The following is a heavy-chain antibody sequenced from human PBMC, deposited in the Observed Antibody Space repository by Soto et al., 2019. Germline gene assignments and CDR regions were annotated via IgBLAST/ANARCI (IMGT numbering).Heavy chain of an antibody. J-gene: IGHJ6*03. CDR2: INPNSGGT. Sequence: GASVKVSCKASGYTFTGYYMHWVRQVPGQGLEWMGWINPNSGGTNYAQKFQGWVTMTRDTSISTAYMELSRLRSDDTAVYYCARGGRIAAAGTYYYYYMDVWGKGTTVTVSS. D-gene: IGHD6-13*01. CDR3: ARGGRIAAAGTYYYYYMDV. CDR1: GYTFTGYY. V-gene: IGHV1-2*04.